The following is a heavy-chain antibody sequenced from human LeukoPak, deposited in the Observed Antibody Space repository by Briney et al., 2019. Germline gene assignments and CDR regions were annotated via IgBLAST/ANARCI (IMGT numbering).Heavy chain of an antibody. J-gene: IGHJ6*02. V-gene: IGHV4-34*01. Sequence: PSETLSLTCAVYGGSFSGYYWSWIRQPPGKGLEWIGEINHSGSTNCNPSLKSRVTISVDTSKNQFSLKLSSVTAADTAVYYCARGRSCSGGSCYVYYYYGMDVWGQGTTVTVSS. CDR2: INHSGST. CDR3: ARGRSCSGGSCYVYYYYGMDV. CDR1: GGSFSGYY. D-gene: IGHD2-15*01.